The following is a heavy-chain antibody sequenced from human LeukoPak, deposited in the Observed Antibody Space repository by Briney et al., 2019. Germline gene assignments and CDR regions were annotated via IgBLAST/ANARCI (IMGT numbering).Heavy chain of an antibody. V-gene: IGHV3-11*04. D-gene: IGHD1-26*01. CDR2: IGSSGDTI. CDR3: ARDQSAGAQNWFDP. Sequence: GSLRLSCAASGFIFSDYYMSWIRQAPGKGLEWVSYIGSSGDTIFYADSVRGRFTISRDNAKNSLYLQMNSLRAEDTAVYYCARDQSAGAQNWFDPWGQGTLVTVSS. J-gene: IGHJ5*02. CDR1: GFIFSDYY.